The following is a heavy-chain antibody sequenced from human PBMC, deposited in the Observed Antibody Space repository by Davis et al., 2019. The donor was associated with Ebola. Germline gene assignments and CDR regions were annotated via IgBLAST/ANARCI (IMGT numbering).Heavy chain of an antibody. CDR1: GGSISSYY. CDR3: ARGGFYYDILTTYYGMDV. J-gene: IGHJ6*02. Sequence: SETLSLTCTVSGGSISSYYWSWIRQPPGKGLEWIGYIYYSGSTNYNPSLKSRVTISVDTSKNQFSLKLSSVTAADTAVYYCARGGFYYDILTTYYGMDVWGQGTTVTVSS. CDR2: IYYSGST. V-gene: IGHV4-59*08. D-gene: IGHD3-9*01.